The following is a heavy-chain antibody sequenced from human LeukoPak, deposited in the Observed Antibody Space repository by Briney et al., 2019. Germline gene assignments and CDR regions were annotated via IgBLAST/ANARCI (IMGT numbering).Heavy chain of an antibody. CDR2: IIPIFGTA. CDR3: ARVSEVGPSPGAFDI. D-gene: IGHD1-26*01. CDR1: GGTFSSYA. V-gene: IGHV1-69*13. J-gene: IGHJ3*02. Sequence: GASVKVSCKASGGTFSSYAISWVRQAPGQGLEWMGGIIPIFGTANYAQKFQGRVTITADESTSTAYMELSSLRSEDTAVYYCARVSEVGPSPGAFDIWGQGTMVTVSS.